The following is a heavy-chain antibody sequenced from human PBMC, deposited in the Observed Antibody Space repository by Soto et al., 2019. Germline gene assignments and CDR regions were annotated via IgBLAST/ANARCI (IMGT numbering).Heavy chain of an antibody. CDR1: GFTFSGSA. D-gene: IGHD4-17*01. CDR2: IRSKANNYAT. J-gene: IGHJ4*02. V-gene: IGHV3-73*01. CDR3: ARGYGAYVRDY. Sequence: EVQLVESGGGLVQPGESLKLSCAVSGFTFSGSAMHWVRQASGKGLEWVGRIRSKANNYATAYAASVKGRFTISRDDSKNTAYLQMNSLKSEDTAVYYCARGYGAYVRDYWGQGTLVTVSS.